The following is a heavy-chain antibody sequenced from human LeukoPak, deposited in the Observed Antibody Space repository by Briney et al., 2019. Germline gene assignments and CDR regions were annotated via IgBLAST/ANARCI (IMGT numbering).Heavy chain of an antibody. D-gene: IGHD2-8*02. CDR3: AIFAGAVPGNLLL. CDR2: INKDGTEK. CDR1: EFTSSAFW. J-gene: IGHJ6*04. V-gene: IGHV3-7*01. Sequence: GGSLRLSCAASEFTSSAFWMTWVRRPPGKGLEWVANINKDGTEKEYVDSVKGRFSIFRDNAENSVFLQMNSLRAEDTAVYYCAIFAGAVPGNLLLWGKGTTVIVSA.